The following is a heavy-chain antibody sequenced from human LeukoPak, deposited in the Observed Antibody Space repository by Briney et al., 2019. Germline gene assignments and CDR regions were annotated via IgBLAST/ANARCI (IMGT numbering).Heavy chain of an antibody. V-gene: IGHV1-58*01. CDR1: GFTFTSSA. J-gene: IGHJ3*02. D-gene: IGHD3-9*01. CDR3: ARPQYDILTGHKANDAFDI. CDR2: IVVGSGNT. Sequence: ASVKVSCKASGFTFTSSAVQWVRQARGQRLEWIGWIVVGSGNTNYAQKFQERVTITRDMSTSLVYMELSSLRPEDTAVYYCARPQYDILTGHKANDAFDIWGQGTMVTVSS.